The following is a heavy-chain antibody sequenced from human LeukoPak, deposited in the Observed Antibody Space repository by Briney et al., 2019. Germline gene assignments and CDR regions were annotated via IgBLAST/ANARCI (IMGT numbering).Heavy chain of an antibody. D-gene: IGHD6-19*01. V-gene: IGHV3-48*01. J-gene: IGHJ5*02. Sequence: GGSLRLSCAASGFTFSSYRMNWVRQAPGKGLEWVSYISSSSTIYYADSVKGRFTISRDNAKNSLYLQMNSLRAEDTAVYYCARDRRSQWLTYNWFDPWGQGTLVTVSS. CDR2: ISSSSTI. CDR3: ARDRRSQWLTYNWFDP. CDR1: GFTFSSYR.